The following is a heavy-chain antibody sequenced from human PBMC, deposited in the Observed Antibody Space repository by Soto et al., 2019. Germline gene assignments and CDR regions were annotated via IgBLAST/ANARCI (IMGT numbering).Heavy chain of an antibody. J-gene: IGHJ4*02. V-gene: IGHV3-72*01. CDR3: ARDGRGCGSGSCSSYHLDY. D-gene: IGHD2-15*01. CDR1: GFTFSDHY. CDR2: TRRKANTYIT. Sequence: EVQLVESGGDLVQPGGSLRLSCAASGFTFSDHYMDWVRQAPGKGLEWVGRTRRKANTYITEYATSVKGRFTISRDESKNAVYLLMNSLKTEDTAMYYCARDGRGCGSGSCSSYHLDYWGQGTLVTVSS.